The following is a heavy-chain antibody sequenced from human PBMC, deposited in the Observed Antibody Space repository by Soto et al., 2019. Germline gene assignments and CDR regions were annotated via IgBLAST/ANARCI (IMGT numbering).Heavy chain of an antibody. D-gene: IGHD2-2*01. CDR1: GGTFSSYA. V-gene: IGHV1-69*13. CDR3: ARDTSNYFDY. J-gene: IGHJ4*02. Sequence: SVKVSCKASGGTFSSYAISWVRQAPGQGLEWMGGIITIFGTANYAQKFQGRVTITADESTSTAYMELRSLRSDETAVYYCARDTSNYFDYWGQGTLVTVSS. CDR2: IITIFGTA.